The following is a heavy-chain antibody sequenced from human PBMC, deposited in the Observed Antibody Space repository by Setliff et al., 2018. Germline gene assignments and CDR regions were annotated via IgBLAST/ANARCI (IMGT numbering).Heavy chain of an antibody. J-gene: IGHJ4*02. CDR1: GYTFTSYG. CDR3: ATEKFPGDWGDY. V-gene: IGHV1-18*01. Sequence: ASVKVSCKASGYTFTSYGFSWVRQAPGQGLEWMGWISIYNGKTKYAQKFQGRVTMTTDTSTRTAYMEVTSLRSDDTAVYYCATEKFPGDWGDYWGQGTLVTVSS. CDR2: ISIYNGKT. D-gene: IGHD2-21*01.